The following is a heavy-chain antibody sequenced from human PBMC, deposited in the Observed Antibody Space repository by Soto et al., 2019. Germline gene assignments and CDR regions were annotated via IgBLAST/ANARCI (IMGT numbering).Heavy chain of an antibody. CDR1: GYSFITYW. D-gene: IGHD1-26*01. J-gene: IGHJ4*02. V-gene: IGHV5-51*01. CDR2: IYPGDSDS. CDR3: ARLVGATTSGFDY. Sequence: GESLKISCTSSGYSFITYWIGWVLQMPGKGLEWLGVIYPGDSDSRYSPSFQGLVTISADKSVSTAYLQWSSLRASDTAMYYCARLVGATTSGFDYWGQGTLVTVSS.